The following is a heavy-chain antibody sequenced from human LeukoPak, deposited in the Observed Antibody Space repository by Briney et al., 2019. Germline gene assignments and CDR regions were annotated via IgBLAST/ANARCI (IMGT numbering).Heavy chain of an antibody. Sequence: GGSLRLSCAASGFIVSHKYMAWVRQAPGKGLEWLSIIYTAGNTVSAESVKGRFIISRDNSRNTVHLQMNSLRDDDTAVYYCARGQIDLFRNYFDSWGPGTLVAVSS. CDR2: IYTAGNT. J-gene: IGHJ4*02. D-gene: IGHD3-22*01. CDR1: GFIVSHKY. V-gene: IGHV3-66*01. CDR3: ARGQIDLFRNYFDS.